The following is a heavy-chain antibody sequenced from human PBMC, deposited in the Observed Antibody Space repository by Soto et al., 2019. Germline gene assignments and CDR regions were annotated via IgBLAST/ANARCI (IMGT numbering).Heavy chain of an antibody. J-gene: IGHJ6*02. CDR2: ISSVGTTT. CDR1: GFTISDYY. Sequence: QVQLVESGGGLVKPGGSLRLSCEASGFTISDYYMSWIRQAPGKGLEWVSYISSVGTTTYYADSVKGRFSISMDNAKNXXXXXXXXLRAEDTAVYFCAKDQEGSGSHWLGYNYYGMDVWGQGTTVTVSS. CDR3: AKDQEGSGSHWLGYNYYGMDV. V-gene: IGHV3-11*01. D-gene: IGHD3-10*01.